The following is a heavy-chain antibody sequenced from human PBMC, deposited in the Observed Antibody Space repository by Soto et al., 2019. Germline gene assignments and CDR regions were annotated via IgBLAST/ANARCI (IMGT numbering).Heavy chain of an antibody. V-gene: IGHV1-69*05. D-gene: IGHD2-15*01. CDR3: ARVYCSGGSCYGIDY. CDR1: GGTFSSYA. CDR2: IISIFGTA. J-gene: IGHJ4*02. Sequence: ASVKVSCKASGGTFSSYAISWVRQAPGQGLDWMGGIISIFGTANYAQKFQGRVTMTRDTSMSTVYMELSSLRSEDTAVYYCARVYCSGGSCYGIDYWGQGTLVTVSS.